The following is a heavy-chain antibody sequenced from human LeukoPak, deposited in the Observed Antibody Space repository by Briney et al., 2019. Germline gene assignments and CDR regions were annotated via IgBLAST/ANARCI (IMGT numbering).Heavy chain of an antibody. CDR2: INHSGST. D-gene: IGHD2-15*01. V-gene: IGHV4-34*01. J-gene: IGHJ4*02. CDR3: ASRNPVPRGDFDY. Sequence: SETLSLTCAVYGGSFSGYYWSWIRQPPGKGLEWIGEINHSGSTHYNPSLKSRVTISVDTSKNQFSLKLCSVTAADTAVYYCASRNPVPRGDFDYWGQGTLVTVSS. CDR1: GGSFSGYY.